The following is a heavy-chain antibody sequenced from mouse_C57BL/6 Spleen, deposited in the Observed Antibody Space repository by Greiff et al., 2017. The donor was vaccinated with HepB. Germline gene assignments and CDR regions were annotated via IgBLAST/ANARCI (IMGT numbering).Heavy chain of an antibody. V-gene: IGHV1-22*01. CDR1: GYTFTDYN. CDR2: INPNNGGT. CDR3: ARTLTGTSWFAY. Sequence: EVQLQQSGPELVKPGASVKMSCKASGYTFTDYNMHWVKQSHGKSLEWIGYINPNNGGTSYNQKFKGKAKLTVNKSSSTAYMELRSLTSEDSAVYYCARTLTGTSWFAYWGQGTLVTVSA. J-gene: IGHJ3*01. D-gene: IGHD4-1*01.